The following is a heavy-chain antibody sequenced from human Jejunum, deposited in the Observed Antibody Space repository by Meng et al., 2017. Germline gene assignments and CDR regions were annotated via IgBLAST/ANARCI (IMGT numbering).Heavy chain of an antibody. CDR1: GFTFNNYW. V-gene: IGHV3-7*01. J-gene: IGHJ4*02. D-gene: IGHD2-15*01. CDR2: IKTDGSER. Sequence: GGSLRLSCAASGFTFNNYWMSWVRQVPGKGLEWVANIKTDGSERYYVDSVKGRFIISRDNVKSSLSMQMNSLRAEDTAVYYCARYEHSVEFWGQGTRVTVSS. CDR3: ARYEHSVEF.